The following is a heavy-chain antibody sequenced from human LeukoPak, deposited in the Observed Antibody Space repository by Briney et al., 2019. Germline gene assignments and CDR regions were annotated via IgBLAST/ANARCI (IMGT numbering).Heavy chain of an antibody. CDR3: ASRLLGVVNDY. D-gene: IGHD3-3*01. CDR1: GYTFTGYY. V-gene: IGHV1-2*06. J-gene: IGHJ4*02. Sequence: ASVKVSCKASGYTFTGYYMHWVRQAPGQGLEWMGRINPNSGGTNYAQKFQGRVTMTRDTSISTAYMGLSRLRPDDTAVYYCASRLLGVVNDYWGQGTLVTVSS. CDR2: INPNSGGT.